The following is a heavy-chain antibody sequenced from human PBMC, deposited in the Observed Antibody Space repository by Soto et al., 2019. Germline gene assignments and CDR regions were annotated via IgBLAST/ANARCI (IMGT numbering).Heavy chain of an antibody. CDR3: ARDRVAATEPTFDY. V-gene: IGHV4-30-4*01. CDR2: IYYSGST. J-gene: IGHJ4*02. D-gene: IGHD2-15*01. CDR1: GGSISSGDYY. Sequence: SETLSLTCTVSGGSISSGDYYWSWIRQPPGKGLEWIGYIYYSGSTYYNPSLKSRVTISVGTSKNQFSLKLSSVTAADTAVYYCARDRVAATEPTFDYWGQGTLVTVS.